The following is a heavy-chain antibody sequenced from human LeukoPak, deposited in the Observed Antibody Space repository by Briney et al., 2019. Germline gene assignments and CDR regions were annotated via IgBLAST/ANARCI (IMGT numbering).Heavy chain of an antibody. J-gene: IGHJ4*02. CDR1: GASISSSIYY. CDR2: TYYTGST. D-gene: IGHD6-6*01. CDR3: ARGVARSSKFHFSYYFDY. V-gene: IGHV4-39*07. Sequence: PSETLSLTCSVSGASISSSIYYWGWIRQPPGKGLEWIGSTYYTGSTYYNPSLKSRVTIFVDTSKNQFSLKLSSVTAADTAVYYCARGVARSSKFHFSYYFDYWGQGTLVTVSS.